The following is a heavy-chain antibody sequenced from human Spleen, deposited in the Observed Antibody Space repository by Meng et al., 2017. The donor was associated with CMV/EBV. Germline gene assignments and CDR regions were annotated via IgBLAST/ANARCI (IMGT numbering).Heavy chain of an antibody. CDR1: GVTVSSYS. CDR3: AVGRFGEFCPFDY. J-gene: IGHJ4*02. V-gene: IGHV3-21*01. Sequence: EVQLVESGXXLVKLGGXLRPSCAASGVTVSSYSMNWVRQAPGKGVEWVSSISSSSSYIYYTDSVKGRFTISRDNAKNSLYLQMNSLRAEDTAVYYCAVGRFGEFCPFDYWGQGTLVTVTS. CDR2: ISSSSSYI. D-gene: IGHD3-10*01.